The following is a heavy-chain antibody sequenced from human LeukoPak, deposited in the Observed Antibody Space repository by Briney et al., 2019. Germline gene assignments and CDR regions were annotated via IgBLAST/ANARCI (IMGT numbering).Heavy chain of an antibody. V-gene: IGHV4-39*07. D-gene: IGHD2-15*01. CDR2: IYYSGST. J-gene: IGHJ6*02. CDR1: GGSISSSSYY. CDR3: ARGGGTAGDYYYGMDV. Sequence: PLETLSLTCTVSGGSISSSSYYWGWIRQPPGKGLEWIGSIYYSGSTYYNPSLKSRVTISVDTSKNQFSLKLSSVTAADTAVYYCARGGGTAGDYYYGMDVWGQGTTVTVSS.